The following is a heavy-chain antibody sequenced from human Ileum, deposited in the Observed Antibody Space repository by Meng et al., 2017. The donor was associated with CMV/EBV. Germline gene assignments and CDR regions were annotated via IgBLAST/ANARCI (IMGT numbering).Heavy chain of an antibody. V-gene: IGHV1-69*04. CDR1: GVTFSSYA. Sequence: SVKVSCKASGVTFSSYAISWVRQAPGQGLDWMGRIIPILGIANYAQKFQGRVTITADKSTSTAFMELSSLRSEDTAVYYCARVTSYYYGMDVWGLGTTVTVSS. CDR2: IIPILGIA. CDR3: ARVTSYYYGMDV. J-gene: IGHJ6*02.